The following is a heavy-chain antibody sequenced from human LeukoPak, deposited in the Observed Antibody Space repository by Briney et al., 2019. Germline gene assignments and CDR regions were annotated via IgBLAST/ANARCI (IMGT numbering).Heavy chain of an antibody. CDR2: ISSSSSYT. J-gene: IGHJ4*02. V-gene: IGHV3-11*06. CDR3: ARASSESGYFDWLFAYFDY. CDR1: GFTFSDYY. Sequence: GGSLRLSCAASGFTFSDYYMSWIRQAPGKGLEWVSYISSSSSYTNYADSVKGRFTISRDNAKNSLYLQMNSLRAEDTAAYYCARASSESGYFDWLFAYFDYWGQGTLVTVSS. D-gene: IGHD3-9*01.